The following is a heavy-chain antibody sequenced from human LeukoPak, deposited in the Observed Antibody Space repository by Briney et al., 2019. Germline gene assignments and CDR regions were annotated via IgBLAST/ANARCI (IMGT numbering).Heavy chain of an antibody. V-gene: IGHV3-49*04. CDR3: TSPLGYCSSTSCPEFDY. J-gene: IGHJ4*02. D-gene: IGHD2-2*01. Sequence: LSLTCTVSGGSISSYCWSWVRQAPGKGLEWVGFIRSKIYGGTTEYAASVKGRFTMSRDDSKSIAYLQMNGLKTEDTAVYYCTSPLGYCSSTSCPEFDYWGQGTLVTVSS. CDR1: GGSISSYC. CDR2: IRSKIYGGTT.